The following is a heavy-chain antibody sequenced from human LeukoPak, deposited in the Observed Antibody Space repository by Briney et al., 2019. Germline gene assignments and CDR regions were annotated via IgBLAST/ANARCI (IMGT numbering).Heavy chain of an antibody. D-gene: IGHD6-13*01. CDR3: ARQSSSWSGGFDY. V-gene: IGHV4-34*01. Sequence: SETLSLTCAVYGGSFSGYYWSWIRQPPGKGLEWIGEINHSGSTNYNPSLKSRVTISVDTSKNQFSLKLSSVTAADTAVYYCARQSSSWSGGFDYWGQGTLVTVSS. J-gene: IGHJ4*02. CDR1: GGSFSGYY. CDR2: INHSGST.